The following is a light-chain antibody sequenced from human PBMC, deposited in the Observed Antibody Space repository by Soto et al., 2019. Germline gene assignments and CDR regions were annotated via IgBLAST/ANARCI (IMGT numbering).Light chain of an antibody. J-gene: IGKJ1*01. CDR1: QSINTY. V-gene: IGKV1-39*01. CDR2: AAS. Sequence: DIQMTQSPSSLSASVGDRVTITCRASQSINTYLIWYFHKPGKAPQLLIYAASSMELGVPSRFSGSGSGTEFTLSINSLQPEDFAIYYCQQTYTPLWTFGQGTYLEIK. CDR3: QQTYTPLWT.